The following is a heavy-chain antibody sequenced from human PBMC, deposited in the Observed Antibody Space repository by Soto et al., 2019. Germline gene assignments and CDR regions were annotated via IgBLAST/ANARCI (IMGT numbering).Heavy chain of an antibody. Sequence: ASVKVSCKASGYTFTSYAMHWVRQAPGQRLEWMGWINAGNGNTKYSQKFQGRVTMTRDTSTSTVYMELSSLRSEDTAVYYCAGETPYGGNSPAFDIWGQGTMVTVSS. CDR1: GYTFTSYA. CDR2: INAGNGNT. J-gene: IGHJ3*02. CDR3: AGETPYGGNSPAFDI. D-gene: IGHD4-17*01. V-gene: IGHV1-3*01.